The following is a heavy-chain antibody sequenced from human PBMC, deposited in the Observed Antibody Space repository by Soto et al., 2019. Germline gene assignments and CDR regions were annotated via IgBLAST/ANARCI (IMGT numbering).Heavy chain of an antibody. Sequence: SETLSLTCTVSGGSISSYYWSWIRQPPGKGLEWIGYIYYSGSTNYNPSLKSRVTISVDTSKNQFSLKLSSVTAADTAVYYCARDRGNYDILTGYYTPPPYFDYWGQGTLVTVSS. J-gene: IGHJ4*02. CDR1: GGSISSYY. CDR3: ARDRGNYDILTGYYTPPPYFDY. V-gene: IGHV4-59*01. D-gene: IGHD3-9*01. CDR2: IYYSGST.